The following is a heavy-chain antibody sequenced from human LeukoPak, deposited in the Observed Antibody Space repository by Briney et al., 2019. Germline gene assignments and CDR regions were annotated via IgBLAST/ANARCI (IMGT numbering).Heavy chain of an antibody. CDR2: INHSGST. D-gene: IGHD1-26*01. CDR1: GGSFSGYY. Sequence: SSETLSLTCAVYGGSFSGYYWSWIRQPPGKGLEWIGEINHSGSTNYNPSLKSRVTISVDTSKNQFSLKLSSVTAADTAVYHCARGLRYSESYVVEYWGQGTLVTVSS. J-gene: IGHJ4*02. CDR3: ARGLRYSESYVVEY. V-gene: IGHV4-34*01.